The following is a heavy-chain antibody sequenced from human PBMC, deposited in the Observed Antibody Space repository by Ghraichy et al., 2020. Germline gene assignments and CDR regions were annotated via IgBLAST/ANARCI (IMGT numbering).Heavy chain of an antibody. CDR2: ISSTSRHT. J-gene: IGHJ4*02. V-gene: IGHV3-11*06. Sequence: GESLNISCAASGFTFNDYYMTWIRQAPGKGLEWVSYISSTSRHTNYADSVKGRFTISRDNARNSLYLQMNSLRAEDTTVYYCARGGADYWSESGNPRARKNCDYWGQGIMVTVSP. CDR1: GFTFNDYY. D-gene: IGHD4-23*01. CDR3: ARGGADYWSESGNPRARKNCDY.